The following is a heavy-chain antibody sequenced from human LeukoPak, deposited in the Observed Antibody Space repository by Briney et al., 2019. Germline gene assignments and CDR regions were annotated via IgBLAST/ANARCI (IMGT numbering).Heavy chain of an antibody. CDR3: ATHADYGDNIHF. J-gene: IGHJ4*02. V-gene: IGHV1-2*06. D-gene: IGHD4-17*01. CDR1: GFTFIAYY. CDR2: INPNSGGT. Sequence: APVKVSCKTSGFTFIAYYIHWVRQAPGQGLEWVGRINPNSGGTNYAQKFQGRVTVTRDTSITTAYMELSSLNSDDTAIYYCATHADYGDNIHFWGQGTLVTVSS.